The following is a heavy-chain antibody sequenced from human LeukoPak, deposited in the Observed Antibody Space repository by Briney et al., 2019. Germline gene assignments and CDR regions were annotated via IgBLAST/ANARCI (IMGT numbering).Heavy chain of an antibody. Sequence: GASVKVSCKASGYTFTSYGISWVRQAPGQGLEWMGWISAYNGNTNYAQKFQGRVTMTRNTSISTAYMELSSLRSEDTAVYYCARSDIGGPRGYWGQGTLVTVSS. V-gene: IGHV1-18*01. CDR1: GYTFTSYG. CDR2: ISAYNGNT. J-gene: IGHJ4*02. CDR3: ARSDIGGPRGY. D-gene: IGHD5-12*01.